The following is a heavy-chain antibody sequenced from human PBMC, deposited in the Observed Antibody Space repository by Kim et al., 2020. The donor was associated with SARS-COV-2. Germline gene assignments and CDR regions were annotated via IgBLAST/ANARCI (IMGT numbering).Heavy chain of an antibody. CDR1: GGSISSGDYY. V-gene: IGHV4-30-4*01. Sequence: SETLSLTCTVSGGSISSGDYYWSWIRQPPGKGLEWIGYIYYSGSTYYNPSLKSRVTISVDTSKNQFSLKLSSVTAADTAVYYCARVGSSGIQLWLRGSPYYFDYWGQGTLVTVSS. CDR2: IYYSGST. D-gene: IGHD5-18*01. J-gene: IGHJ4*02. CDR3: ARVGSSGIQLWLRGSPYYFDY.